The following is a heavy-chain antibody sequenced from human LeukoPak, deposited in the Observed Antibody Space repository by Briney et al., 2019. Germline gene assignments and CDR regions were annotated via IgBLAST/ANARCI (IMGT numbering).Heavy chain of an antibody. V-gene: IGHV1-8*01. CDR3: ARGVGAVGDY. CDR1: GYTFTEND. Sequence: ASVKVSCKASGYTFTENDINWVRQAGGQGLEWMGWMNPGSGNSASAQRFQGRVTMTRDTSMNTAYMELSSLRSEDTAIYYCARGVGAVGDYWGLGTPVTVSS. CDR2: MNPGSGNS. D-gene: IGHD1-26*01. J-gene: IGHJ4*02.